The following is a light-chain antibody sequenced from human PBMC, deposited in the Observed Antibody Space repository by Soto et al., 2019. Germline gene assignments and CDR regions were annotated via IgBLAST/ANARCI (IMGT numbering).Light chain of an antibody. Sequence: QSALTQPASVSGSPGQSITISCTGTSSDVGAYNYVSWYQQHPGKAPKLMIYEVINRPSGVSNRFSGSKSGNTASLTISGXXXXXXXDYXCGSYTSASTLVFGTGTKLTVL. CDR1: SSDVGAYNY. CDR2: EVI. J-gene: IGLJ1*01. CDR3: GSYTSASTLV. V-gene: IGLV2-14*01.